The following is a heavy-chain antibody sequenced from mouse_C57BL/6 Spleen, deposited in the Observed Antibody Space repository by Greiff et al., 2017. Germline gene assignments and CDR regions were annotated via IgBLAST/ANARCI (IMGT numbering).Heavy chain of an antibody. CDR1: GYTFTDYY. V-gene: IGHV1-26*01. CDR2: INPNNGGT. D-gene: IGHD2-5*01. Sequence: EVMLQQSGPELVKPGASVKISCKASGYTFTDYYMNWVKQSHGKSLEWIGDINPNNGGTSYNQKFKGKATLTVDKSSSTAYMELRSLTSEDSAVYYCARGRNYFFYAMDYWGQGTSVTVSS. J-gene: IGHJ4*01. CDR3: ARGRNYFFYAMDY.